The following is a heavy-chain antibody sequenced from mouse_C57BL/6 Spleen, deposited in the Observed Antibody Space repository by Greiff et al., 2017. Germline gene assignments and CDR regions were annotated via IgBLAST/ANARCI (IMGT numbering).Heavy chain of an antibody. CDR2: IYPGSGSS. J-gene: IGHJ4*01. Sequence: QVQLQQSGAELVKPGASVKLSCTASGYTFTEYTIHWVKQRSGHGLEWIGDIYPGSGSSYYNAKFRSKATLTVDTSSSTAYLQLCGMTSENSAVYCCTSVVDYAMDYWGQGTSVTVSS. V-gene: IGHV1-62-2*01. CDR3: TSVVDYAMDY. CDR1: GYTFTEYT.